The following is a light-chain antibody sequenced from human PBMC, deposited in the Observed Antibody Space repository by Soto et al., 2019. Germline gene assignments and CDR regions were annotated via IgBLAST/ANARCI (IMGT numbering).Light chain of an antibody. V-gene: IGKV3-15*01. J-gene: IGKJ4*01. CDR2: GAS. CDR1: QGVTTN. CDR3: QQCNTWPLT. Sequence: EIVMTQSPATLSVSPGERATLSCRASQGVTTNSAWYQQKPGQAPRLLIYGASTRATGIPARFSGSGSGTEFTLTISSLQSEDFAVYYCQQCNTWPLTFGGGTKVDIK.